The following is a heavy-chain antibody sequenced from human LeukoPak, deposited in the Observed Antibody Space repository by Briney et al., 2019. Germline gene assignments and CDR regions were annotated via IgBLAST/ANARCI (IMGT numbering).Heavy chain of an antibody. CDR3: ARDPIAAAGGPFDY. CDR1: GFTFSSYE. CDR2: ISSSGSTI. J-gene: IGHJ4*02. D-gene: IGHD6-13*01. Sequence: GGSLRLSCAASGFTFSSYEMNWVRQAPGEGLEWVSYISSSGSTIYYADSVKGRFTISRDNAKNSLYLQMNSLRAEDTAVYYCARDPIAAAGGPFDYWGQGTLVTVSS. V-gene: IGHV3-48*03.